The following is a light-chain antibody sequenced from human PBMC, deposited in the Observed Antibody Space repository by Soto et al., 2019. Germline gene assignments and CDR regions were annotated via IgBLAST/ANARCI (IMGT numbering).Light chain of an antibody. CDR1: SSDDGGYNY. V-gene: IGLV2-14*01. CDR2: EVS. J-gene: IGLJ2*01. Sequence: QSALTQPASVSGSPGQSITISCTGTSSDDGGYNYVSWYHQHPGKAPKLMIYEVSNRPSGVSNRFSGSKSGNTASLTISGLQAEDEADYYCSSYTSNTTVVFGGGTKLTVL. CDR3: SSYTSNTTVV.